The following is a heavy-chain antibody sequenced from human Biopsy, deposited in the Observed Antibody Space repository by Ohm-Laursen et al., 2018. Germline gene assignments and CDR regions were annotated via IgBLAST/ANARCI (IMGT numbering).Heavy chain of an antibody. CDR1: GFIFSSYA. CDR2: ISYDGSKK. V-gene: IGHV3-30*18. Sequence: SLRLSCTASGFIFSSYAMHWVRQAPGKGLQWVAFISYDGSKKDYGDSVKGRFTISRDNSKNTLYLQMNNLRAEDTAVYYCAKIAFDSSGANTMRDYWGQGTLVTVFS. D-gene: IGHD3-22*01. J-gene: IGHJ4*02. CDR3: AKIAFDSSGANTMRDY.